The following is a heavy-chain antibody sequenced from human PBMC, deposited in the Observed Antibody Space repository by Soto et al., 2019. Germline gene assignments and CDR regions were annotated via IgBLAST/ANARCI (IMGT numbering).Heavy chain of an antibody. Sequence: ASVKVSCKVSGYTLTELSMHWVRQAPGKGLEWMGGFDPEDGETIYAQKFQGRVTMTEDTSTDTAYMELSSLGSEDTAVYYCATDLAITMVRGQYFDYWGKGTLVTVSS. V-gene: IGHV1-24*01. D-gene: IGHD3-10*01. J-gene: IGHJ4*02. CDR2: FDPEDGET. CDR1: GYTLTELS. CDR3: ATDLAITMVRGQYFDY.